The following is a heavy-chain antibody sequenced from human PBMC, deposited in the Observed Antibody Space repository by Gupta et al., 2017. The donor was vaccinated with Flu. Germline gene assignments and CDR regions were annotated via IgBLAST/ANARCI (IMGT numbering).Heavy chain of an antibody. CDR3: AKRGYSPGGFDY. Sequence: VRQAPGKGLGWVSAISGSGGSTYYADSVKGRFTISRDNSKNTLYLQMNSLRAEDTAVYYCAKRGYSPGGFDYWGQGTLVTVSS. V-gene: IGHV3-23*01. CDR2: ISGSGGST. J-gene: IGHJ4*02. D-gene: IGHD5-12*01.